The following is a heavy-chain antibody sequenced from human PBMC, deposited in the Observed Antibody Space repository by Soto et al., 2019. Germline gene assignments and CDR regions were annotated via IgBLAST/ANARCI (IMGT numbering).Heavy chain of an antibody. V-gene: IGHV1-8*01. CDR2: MNPNSGNT. Sequence: ASVKVSCKASGYTFTSYDINWVRQDTGQGLEWMGWMNPNSGNTSYAQKFQGRVTMTRNTSTSTVYMELSSLRSEDTAVYYCARAKNPYYYDSSGYSFQAPGFDIWGQRTMVTLSS. CDR1: GYTFTSYD. CDR3: ARAKNPYYYDSSGYSFQAPGFDI. J-gene: IGHJ3*02. D-gene: IGHD3-22*01.